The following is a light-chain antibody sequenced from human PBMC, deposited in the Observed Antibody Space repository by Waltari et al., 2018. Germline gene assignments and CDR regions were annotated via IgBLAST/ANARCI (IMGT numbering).Light chain of an antibody. V-gene: IGLV2-18*02. J-gene: IGLJ2*01. CDR3: SSYTSSSTVV. Sequence: QSALTQPPSVSGSPGQSVTISCTGTISDVGSYNRVSWYQQPPGTAPKLIIYDVSSRPSGVPDRFSASKSGNTASLTISGLQAEDEADYYCSSYTSSSTVVFGGGTKLTVL. CDR1: ISDVGSYNR. CDR2: DVS.